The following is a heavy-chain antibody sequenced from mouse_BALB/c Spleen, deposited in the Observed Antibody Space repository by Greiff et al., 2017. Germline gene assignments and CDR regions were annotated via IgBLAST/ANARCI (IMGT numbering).Heavy chain of an antibody. Sequence: VKLMESGPGLVAPSQSLSITCTVSGFSLTGYGVNWVRQPPGKGLEWLGMIWGDGSTDYNSALKSRLSISKDNSKSQVFLKMNSLQTDDTARYYCARDIGSRGAWFAYWGQGTLVTVSA. V-gene: IGHV2-6-7*01. CDR3: ARDIGSRGAWFAY. CDR1: GFSLTGYG. CDR2: IWGDGST. J-gene: IGHJ3*01. D-gene: IGHD1-1*01.